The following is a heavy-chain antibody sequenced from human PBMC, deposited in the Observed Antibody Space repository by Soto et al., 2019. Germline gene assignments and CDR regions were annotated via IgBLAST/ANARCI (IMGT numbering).Heavy chain of an antibody. D-gene: IGHD3-10*01. V-gene: IGHV4-31*03. J-gene: IGHJ6*02. CDR3: ARDKGGAALKGSGMDV. CDR1: GGSISSRDYY. CDR2: IYYNGNT. Sequence: QVQLQESGPGLVKPSQTLSLSCSVSGGSISSRDYYWSWIRHHPEKGLEWIGSIYYNGNTYYNPSLKSRVTVSSDTSMNEFSLKLTSVTAAATAVYYCARDKGGAALKGSGMDVWGQGTTVTVSS.